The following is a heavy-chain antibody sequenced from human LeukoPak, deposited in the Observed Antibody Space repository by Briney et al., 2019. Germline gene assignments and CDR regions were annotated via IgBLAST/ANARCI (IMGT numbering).Heavy chain of an antibody. V-gene: IGHV3-13*01. CDR3: IRGGIQVSGIDAFDI. J-gene: IGHJ3*02. D-gene: IGHD5/OR15-5a*01. CDR2: IGLAGDT. CDR1: GFTFSSYD. Sequence: PGGSLRLSCAASGFTFSSYDMHWVRQAPGRGLEWVSAIGLAGDTYYPDSVKGRFTISRENAKNSMHLQMNSLKDGDTAVYYCIRGGIQVSGIDAFDIWGQGTVATVSS.